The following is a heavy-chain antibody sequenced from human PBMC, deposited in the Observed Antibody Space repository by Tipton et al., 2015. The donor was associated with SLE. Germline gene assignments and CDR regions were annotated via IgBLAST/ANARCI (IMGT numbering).Heavy chain of an antibody. CDR2: IYHSGST. CDR3: ARGLRGSVDY. J-gene: IGHJ4*02. V-gene: IGHV4-38-2*01. CDR1: GYSISSGYY. Sequence: TLSLTCAVSGYSISSGYYWGWIRQPPGKGLEWIGSIYHSGSTNYNPSLKSRVTISVDTSKYQFSLKLSSVTAADTAVYYCARGLRGSVDYWGQGTLVTVSS. D-gene: IGHD3-10*01.